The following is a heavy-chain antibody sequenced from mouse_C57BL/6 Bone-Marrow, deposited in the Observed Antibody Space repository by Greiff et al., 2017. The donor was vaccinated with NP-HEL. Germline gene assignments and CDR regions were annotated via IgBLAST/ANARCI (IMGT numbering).Heavy chain of an antibody. J-gene: IGHJ4*01. D-gene: IGHD4-1*01. CDR3: AKNKRLGRAMDY. CDR1: GFSLTSYG. V-gene: IGHV2-5*01. CDR2: IWRGGST. Sequence: QVQLQQSGPGLVQPSQSLSITCTVSGFSLTSYGVHWVRQSPGKGLEWLGVIWRGGSTDYNAAFMSRLSITKDNSKSQVFFKMNSLQADDTAIYDCAKNKRLGRAMDYWGQGTSVTVSS.